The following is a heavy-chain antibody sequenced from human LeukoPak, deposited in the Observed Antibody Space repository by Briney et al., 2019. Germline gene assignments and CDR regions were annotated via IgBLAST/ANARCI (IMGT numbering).Heavy chain of an antibody. CDR1: GFTFSSYA. V-gene: IGHV3-30-3*01. CDR3: VLRGAVAAADL. CDR2: ISYDGSNK. D-gene: IGHD6-19*01. Sequence: PGRSLRLSCAASGFTFSSYAMHWVRQAPGKGLEWVAVISYDGSNKYYADSVKGRFTISRDNSKNTLYLQMNSLRAEDTAVYYCVLRGAVAAADLWGQGTLVTVSS. J-gene: IGHJ4*02.